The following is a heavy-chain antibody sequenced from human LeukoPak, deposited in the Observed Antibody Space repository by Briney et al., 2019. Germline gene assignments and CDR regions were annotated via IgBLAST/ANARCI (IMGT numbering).Heavy chain of an antibody. J-gene: IGHJ4*02. CDR1: GFTFSSYS. D-gene: IGHD2-2*01. V-gene: IGHV3-21*04. CDR2: ISSSSSYI. CDR3: AKATGVVPAAIPSGFDY. Sequence: PGGSLRLSCAASGFTFSSYSMNWVRQAPGKGLEWVSSISSSSSYIYYADSVKGRFTISRDNSKNTLYLQMNSLRAEDTAVYYCAKATGVVPAAIPSGFDYWGQGTLVTVSS.